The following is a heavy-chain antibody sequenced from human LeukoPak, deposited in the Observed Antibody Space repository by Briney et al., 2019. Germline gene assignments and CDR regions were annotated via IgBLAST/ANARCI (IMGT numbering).Heavy chain of an antibody. CDR2: ISVSGGST. Sequence: GGSLRLSCAASGFTFSSYAMSWVRQAPGKGLEWVSAISVSGGSTYYADSVKGRFTISRDNSKNTLYLQMNSLRAEDTAVYYCAKSGRAFDAFDIWGQGTMVTVSS. V-gene: IGHV3-23*01. CDR3: AKSGRAFDAFDI. J-gene: IGHJ3*02. CDR1: GFTFSSYA. D-gene: IGHD1-14*01.